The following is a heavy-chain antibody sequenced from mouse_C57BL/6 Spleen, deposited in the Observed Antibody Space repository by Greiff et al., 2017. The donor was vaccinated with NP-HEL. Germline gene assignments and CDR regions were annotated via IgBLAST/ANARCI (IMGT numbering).Heavy chain of an antibody. J-gene: IGHJ4*01. D-gene: IGHD2-2*01. CDR1: GFTFTDYY. Sequence: EVKLVESGGGLVQPGGSLSLSCAASGFTFTDYYMSWVRQPPGKALEWLCFIRNKANGYTTEYSASVNGRFTISRDNSPSILYLQMNALRAEDSATYYCARYMVTPWAMDYWGQGTSVTVSS. CDR3: ARYMVTPWAMDY. CDR2: IRNKANGYTT. V-gene: IGHV7-3*01.